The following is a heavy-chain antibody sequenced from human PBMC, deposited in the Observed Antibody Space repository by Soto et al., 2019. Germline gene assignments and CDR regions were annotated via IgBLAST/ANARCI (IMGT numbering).Heavy chain of an antibody. D-gene: IGHD6-13*01. CDR3: ARVEEGSSWSRRFYFDY. V-gene: IGHV3-33*01. CDR1: GFTFSSYG. J-gene: IGHJ4*02. CDR2: IWYDGSNK. Sequence: VGSLRLSCAASGFTFSSYGMHWVRQAPGKGLEWVAVIWYDGSNKYYADSVKGRFTISRDNSKNTLYLQMNSLRAEDTAVYYCARVEEGSSWSRRFYFDYWGQGTLVTVSS.